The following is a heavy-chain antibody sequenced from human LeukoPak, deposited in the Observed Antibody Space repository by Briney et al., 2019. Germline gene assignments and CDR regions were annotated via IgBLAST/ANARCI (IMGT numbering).Heavy chain of an antibody. V-gene: IGHV4-30-2*01. J-gene: IGHJ3*02. CDR3: ARVSPDTAMVPYAFDI. CDR1: GGSISSGGYS. CDR2: IYHSGST. D-gene: IGHD5-18*01. Sequence: SETLSLTCAVSGGSISSGGYSWSWIRQPPGTGLEWIGYIYHSGSTYYNPSLKSRVTISVDRSKNQFSLKLSSVTAADTAVYYCARVSPDTAMVPYAFDIWGQGTMVTVSS.